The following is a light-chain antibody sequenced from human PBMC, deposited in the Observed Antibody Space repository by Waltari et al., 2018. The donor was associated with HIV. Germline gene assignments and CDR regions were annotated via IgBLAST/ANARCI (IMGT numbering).Light chain of an antibody. V-gene: IGLV2-14*01. CDR3: SSFASTSNFNVV. J-gene: IGLJ2*01. Sequence: QSALTQPASVSGSPGQSITISCTGTTDIAGGYKYVSWYQQHPGTVPRLIIYDNSKRPSGISNRFSGFKSGGTASLTISGLQAEDEADYYCSSFASTSNFNVVFGGGTRLTVL. CDR2: DNS. CDR1: TDIAGGYKY.